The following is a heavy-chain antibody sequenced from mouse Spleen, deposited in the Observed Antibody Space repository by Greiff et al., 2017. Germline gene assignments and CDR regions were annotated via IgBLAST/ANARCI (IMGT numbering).Heavy chain of an antibody. V-gene: IGHV1-82*01. CDR3: ARRNGSSYVGYFDY. CDR2: IYPGDGDT. D-gene: IGHD1-1*01. J-gene: IGHJ2*01. CDR1: GYAFSSSR. Sequence: QVQLQQSGPELVKPGASVKISCKASGYAFSSSRMNWVKQRPGKGLEWIGRIYPGDGDTNYNGKFKGKATLTADKSSSTAYMQLSSLTSEDSAVYFCARRNGSSYVGYFDYWGQGTTLTVSS.